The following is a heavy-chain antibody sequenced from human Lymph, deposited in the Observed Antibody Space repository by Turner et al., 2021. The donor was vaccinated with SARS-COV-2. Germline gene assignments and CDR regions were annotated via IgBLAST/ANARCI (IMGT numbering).Heavy chain of an antibody. J-gene: IGHJ2*01. CDR3: ARGALTGVSYWYFDL. D-gene: IGHD3-9*01. CDR2: ISYDGSNK. CDR1: GFTFSSYA. V-gene: IGHV3-30-3*01. Sequence: QVQLVESGGGVVQPGRSLRLSCAASGFTFSSYAMPWVRQAPGKGLEWVAFISYDGSNKYYADSVKGRFTISRDNSKNTLYLQMNSLRAEDTAVYYCARGALTGVSYWYFDLWGRGTLVTVSS.